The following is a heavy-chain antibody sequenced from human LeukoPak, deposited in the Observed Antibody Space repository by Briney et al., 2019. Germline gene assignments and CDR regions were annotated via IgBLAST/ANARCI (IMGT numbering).Heavy chain of an antibody. D-gene: IGHD3-9*01. CDR2: IRYDGSNK. Sequence: PGGSLRLSCAASGFTFSSYGMHWVRQAPGKGLEWVAFIRYDGSNKYYADSVKGRFTISRDNSKNTLYLQMNSLRAEDTAVYYCTRDLMDYDVSTGLHHYYMDVWGQGTTVTASS. J-gene: IGHJ6*02. V-gene: IGHV3-30*02. CDR3: TRDLMDYDVSTGLHHYYMDV. CDR1: GFTFSSYG.